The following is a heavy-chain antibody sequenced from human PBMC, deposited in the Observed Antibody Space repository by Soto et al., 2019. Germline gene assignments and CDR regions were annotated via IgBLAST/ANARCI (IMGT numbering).Heavy chain of an antibody. CDR1: VFAFITYE. CDR2: ISSSAGTI. CDR3: AKEKSVMNSGYDAFDI. V-gene: IGHV3-48*03. J-gene: IGHJ3*02. Sequence: PGWSLRLSCASSVFAFITYEMDWVRQAPGKGLEWVAYISSSAGTIYYTDSVKGRFTISRDNVKNLLYLEMNSLRAEDTAVYYCAKEKSVMNSGYDAFDIWGQGTMVTVSS. D-gene: IGHD5-12*01.